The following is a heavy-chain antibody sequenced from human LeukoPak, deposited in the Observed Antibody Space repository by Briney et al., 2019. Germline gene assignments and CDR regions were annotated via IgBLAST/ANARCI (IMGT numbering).Heavy chain of an antibody. J-gene: IGHJ6*02. CDR2: ISSSSSYI. CDR1: GFTFSSYT. V-gene: IGHV3-21*01. CDR3: ARDPTPRYCSGGSCYTHYGMDV. D-gene: IGHD2-15*01. Sequence: GGTLRLSCAASGFTFSSYTMNWVRQAPGKGLEWVSSISSSSSYIYYADSVKGRLTISRDNAKNSLYLQMNSLRAEDTAVYYCARDPTPRYCSGGSCYTHYGMDVWGQGTTVTVSS.